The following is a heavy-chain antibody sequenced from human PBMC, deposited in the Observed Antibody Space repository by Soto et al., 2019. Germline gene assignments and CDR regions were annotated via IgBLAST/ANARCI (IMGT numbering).Heavy chain of an antibody. V-gene: IGHV4-59*01. J-gene: IGHJ4*02. Sequence: KTSETLSLTCTVSGGSISSYYWSWIRQPPGKGLEWIGYMYYSGSTNYNPSLKSRVTISVDTSKNQFSLKLSSVTAADPAVYYCGGKNYDSSGYFDYWGQGTLVTVSS. CDR2: MYYSGST. CDR1: GGSISSYY. D-gene: IGHD3-22*01. CDR3: GGKNYDSSGYFDY.